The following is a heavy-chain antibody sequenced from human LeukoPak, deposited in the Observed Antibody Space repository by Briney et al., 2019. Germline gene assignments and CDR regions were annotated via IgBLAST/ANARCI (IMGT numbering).Heavy chain of an antibody. V-gene: IGHV4-39*01. Sequence: SETLSLTCTVSGGSISSSSYYWGWIRQPPGKGLEWIGSIYYSGSTYYNPSLKSRVTISVDTSKNQFSLKLSSVTAADTAVYYCATTQNAIEYFDYWGQGTLVTVSS. CDR3: ATTQNAIEYFDY. CDR2: IYYSGST. J-gene: IGHJ4*02. CDR1: GGSISSSSYY.